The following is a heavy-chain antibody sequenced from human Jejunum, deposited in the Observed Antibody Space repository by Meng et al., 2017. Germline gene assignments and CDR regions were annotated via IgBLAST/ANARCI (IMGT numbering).Heavy chain of an antibody. CDR1: GGYINKENW. J-gene: IGHJ4*02. CDR2: IYNGGNT. D-gene: IGHD2-2*01. Sequence: QVQQQEAGPGLGKPSGTLSLTCAVSGGYINKENWWSWVRPSPERGLEWIGEIYNGGNTNYNPSLNRRVTMSVDESTNQMPLKLTSVTAADTAVYYCVRGEFAMLARFDFWGQGILVTVSS. CDR3: VRGEFAMLARFDF. V-gene: IGHV4-4*02.